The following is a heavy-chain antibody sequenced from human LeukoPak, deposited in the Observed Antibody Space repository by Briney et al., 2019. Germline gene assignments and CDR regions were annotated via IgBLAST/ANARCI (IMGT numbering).Heavy chain of an antibody. CDR2: INHSGST. CDR3: ARERRFWSGYFLDY. V-gene: IGHV4-34*01. D-gene: IGHD3-3*01. Sequence: PSETLSLTCAVYGGSFSGYYWSWIRQPPGKGLEWIGEINHSGSTNYNPSLKSRVTISVDTSKNQFSLKLSSVTAADTAVYYCARERRFWSGYFLDYWGQGTLVTVSS. J-gene: IGHJ4*02. CDR1: GGSFSGYY.